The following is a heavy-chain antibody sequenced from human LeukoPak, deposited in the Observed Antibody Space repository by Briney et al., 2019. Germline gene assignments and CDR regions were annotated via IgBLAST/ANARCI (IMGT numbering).Heavy chain of an antibody. V-gene: IGHV3-33*08. Sequence: GGSLRLSCAASGFTFSSYGMHWVRQAPGKGLEWVAVIWYEGSNRYYADSVKGRFTISRDNSKNTLYLQMNSLRAEDTAVYYCARAKHLAYCGGDCPRGMDVWGQGTTVTVSS. CDR3: ARAKHLAYCGGDCPRGMDV. D-gene: IGHD2-21*02. J-gene: IGHJ6*02. CDR2: IWYEGSNR. CDR1: GFTFSSYG.